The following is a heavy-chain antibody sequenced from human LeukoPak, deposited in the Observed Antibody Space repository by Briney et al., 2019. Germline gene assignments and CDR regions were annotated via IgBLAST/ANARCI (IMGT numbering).Heavy chain of an antibody. CDR1: GVSFSGYY. J-gene: IGHJ4*02. D-gene: IGHD1-26*01. CDR3: ARSGSYGGHFDY. V-gene: IGHV4-34*09. Sequence: SETLSLTCAVYGVSFSGYYWSWIRQPPGKGLEWIGEINHSGSTNYNPSLKSRVTISVDTSKNQFSLKVSSVTAADTAVYYCARSGSYGGHFDYWGQGTLVTVSS. CDR2: INHSGST.